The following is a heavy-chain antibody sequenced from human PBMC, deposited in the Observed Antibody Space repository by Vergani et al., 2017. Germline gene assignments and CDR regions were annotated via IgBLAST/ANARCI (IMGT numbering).Heavy chain of an antibody. CDR3: ARGHYNYYYYYYMDV. J-gene: IGHJ6*03. D-gene: IGHD4-11*01. CDR1: GGSFSGYY. CDR2: INHSGST. V-gene: IGHV4-34*01. Sequence: QVQLQQWGAGLLKPSETLSLTCAVYGGSFSGYYWSWIRQPPGKGLEWIGEINHSGSTNYNPSLKSRVTISVDTSKNQFSLKLSSVTAADTAVYYCARGHYNYYYYYYMDVGGKGTTVTVSS.